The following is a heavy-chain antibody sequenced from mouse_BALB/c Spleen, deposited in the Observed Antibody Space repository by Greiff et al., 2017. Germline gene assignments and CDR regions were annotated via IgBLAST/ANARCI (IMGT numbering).Heavy chain of an antibody. J-gene: IGHJ3*01. D-gene: IGHD1-2*01. Sequence: EVKVVESGGGLVKPGGSLKLSCAASGFTFSSYAMSWVRQTPEKRLEWVASISSGGSTYYPDSVKGRFTISRDNARNILYLQMSSLRSEDTAMYYCARFTTATGFAYWGQGTLVTVSA. CDR1: GFTFSSYA. CDR2: ISSGGST. V-gene: IGHV5-6-5*01. CDR3: ARFTTATGFAY.